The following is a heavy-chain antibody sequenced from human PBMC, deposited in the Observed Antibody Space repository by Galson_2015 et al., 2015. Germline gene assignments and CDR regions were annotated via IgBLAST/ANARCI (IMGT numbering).Heavy chain of an antibody. Sequence: SLRLSCAASRFVFSNYAMHWVRQAPGKGLEWVAFISYDGSNKNYADPVKGHFTISRDNSKNTLYLQMNSLRAEDTAVYYCARDPTRSVYRTNGVCFNDAFDIWGQGTMVTVSS. CDR1: RFVFSNYA. J-gene: IGHJ3*02. CDR3: ARDPTRSVYRTNGVCFNDAFDI. D-gene: IGHD2-8*01. V-gene: IGHV3-30-3*01. CDR2: ISYDGSNK.